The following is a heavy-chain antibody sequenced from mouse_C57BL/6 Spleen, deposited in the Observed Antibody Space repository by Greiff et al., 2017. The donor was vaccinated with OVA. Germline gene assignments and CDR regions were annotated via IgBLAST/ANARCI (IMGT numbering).Heavy chain of an antibody. J-gene: IGHJ2*01. CDR2: IYPGDGDT. CDR1: GYAFSSSW. V-gene: IGHV1-82*01. CDR3: ARGNLYFDY. Sequence: VKLQESGPELVKPGASVKISCKASGYAFSSSWMNWVKQRPGKGLEWIGRIYPGDGDTNYNGKFKGKATLTADKSSSTAYMQLSSLTSEDSAVYFCARGNLYFDYWGQGTTLTVSS.